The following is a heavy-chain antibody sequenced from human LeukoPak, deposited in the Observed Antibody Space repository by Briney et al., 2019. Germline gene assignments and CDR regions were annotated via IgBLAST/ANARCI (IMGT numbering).Heavy chain of an antibody. J-gene: IGHJ3*02. CDR3: ARKSDYAPPWYGFDI. Sequence: SETLSLTCTVSGGSISSYYWSWIRQPPGKGLEWIGYIYYRGSTNYNPSLKGRVTISVDTSKNHVSLKLSSVTAADTAVYYCARKSDYAPPWYGFDIWGQGTMVTVSS. CDR1: GGSISSYY. V-gene: IGHV4-59*08. D-gene: IGHD4-17*01. CDR2: IYYRGST.